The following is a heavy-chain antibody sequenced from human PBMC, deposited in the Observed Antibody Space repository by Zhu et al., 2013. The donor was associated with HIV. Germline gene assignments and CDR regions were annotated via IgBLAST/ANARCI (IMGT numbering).Heavy chain of an antibody. V-gene: IGHV1-8*01. CDR2: INSNNGKT. J-gene: IGHJ4*02. Sequence: QVQLVQSGAEVKKPGASVKVSCKVSGYTFTSYDINWVRQATGQGLEWMGYINSNNGKTGYAQKFQGRVTMTRNASISTAYMELASLISEDTAIYYCASVLGYWGQGTPVTVSS. D-gene: IGHD3-16*01. CDR1: GYTFTSYD. CDR3: ASVLGY.